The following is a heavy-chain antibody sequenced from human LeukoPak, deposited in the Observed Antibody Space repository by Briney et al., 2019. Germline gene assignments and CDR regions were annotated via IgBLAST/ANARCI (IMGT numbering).Heavy chain of an antibody. V-gene: IGHV3-64*01. CDR2: TSSDGGGP. Sequence: GSLRLSXAASGFTFSSYAMHWVGRRPGKGLEYVSGTSSDGGGPCLVNSVKSRFTISRDNSKDTLYLQMGSLRAEDMAVYYCAREYCSGGRCQYYFDYWGQGTLVTVSS. D-gene: IGHD2-15*01. J-gene: IGHJ4*02. CDR1: GFTFSSYA. CDR3: AREYCSGGRCQYYFDY.